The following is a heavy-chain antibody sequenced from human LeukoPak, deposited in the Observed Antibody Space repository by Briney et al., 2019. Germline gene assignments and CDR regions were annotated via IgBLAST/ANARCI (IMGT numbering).Heavy chain of an antibody. V-gene: IGHV4-61*01. CDR3: ARVGSDTAMVFDY. CDR2: IYYSGST. J-gene: IGHJ4*02. CDR1: GGSVSSGSYY. D-gene: IGHD5-18*01. Sequence: SETLSLTCTVSGGSVSSGSYYWSWIRQPPGKGLEWIGYIYYSGSTNYNPSLKSRVTISVDTSKNQFSLKLSSVTAADTAVYYCARVGSDTAMVFDYWGQETLVTVSS.